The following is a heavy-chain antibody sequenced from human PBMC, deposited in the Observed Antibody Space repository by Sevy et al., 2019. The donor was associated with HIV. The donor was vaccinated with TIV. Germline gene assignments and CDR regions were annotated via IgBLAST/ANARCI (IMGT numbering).Heavy chain of an antibody. J-gene: IGHJ4*02. V-gene: IGHV4-38-2*01. Sequence: SETLSLTCAVSGYSISSGYYWGWIRQPPGKGLEWIGSIYHSGSTYYNPSLKSRVTISVDTSKNQFSLKLSSVTAADTAVYYWARPGVAGSNYYFDYWGQGTLVTVSS. D-gene: IGHD6-19*01. CDR2: IYHSGST. CDR3: ARPGVAGSNYYFDY. CDR1: GYSISSGYY.